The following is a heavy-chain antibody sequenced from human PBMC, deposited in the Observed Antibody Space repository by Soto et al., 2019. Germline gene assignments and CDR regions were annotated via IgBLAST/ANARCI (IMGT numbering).Heavy chain of an antibody. CDR2: INHSGST. D-gene: IGHD3-16*01. CDR3: ASILRYL. Sequence: QVQLQQWGAGLLKPSETLSLSCAVYGGCFSGYYWSWIRQPPGKGLEWIGEINHSGSTNYNPSLKGRVTISVDTSKNQFSLRLSSVTAADTAVYYCASILRYLWGQGTLVTVSS. J-gene: IGHJ4*02. V-gene: IGHV4-34*01. CDR1: GGCFSGYY.